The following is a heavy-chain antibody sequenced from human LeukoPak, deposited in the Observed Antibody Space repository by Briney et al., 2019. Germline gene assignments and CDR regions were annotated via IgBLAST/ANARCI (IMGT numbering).Heavy chain of an antibody. Sequence: PGRSLRLSCAASGFTFSSNAMHWVRQAPGKGLEWVSAISGSGGSTYYADSVKGRFTISRDNSKNTLYLQMNSLRAEDTAVYYCVCWAGYSSGWPTVDAFDIWAKGQWSPSLQ. D-gene: IGHD6-19*01. J-gene: IGHJ3*02. V-gene: IGHV3-23*01. CDR2: ISGSGGST. CDR1: GFTFSSNA. CDR3: VCWAGYSSGWPTVDAFDI.